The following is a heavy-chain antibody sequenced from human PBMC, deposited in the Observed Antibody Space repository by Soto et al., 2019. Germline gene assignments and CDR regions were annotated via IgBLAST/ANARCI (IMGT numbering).Heavy chain of an antibody. CDR3: AKGINYYDSSGDSWFDP. CDR1: GGSINSGRYS. V-gene: IGHV4-30-2*01. Sequence: QMQLQESGSGLVKPSQTLSLTCTVSGGSINSGRYSWTWIRQPPGAGLEWIGHMYHMGTTYYNPSLKGRVTMSVDTSKNQFSLKLSSVTAADTAIYYCAKGINYYDSSGDSWFDPWGQGTLVTVSS. D-gene: IGHD3-22*01. J-gene: IGHJ5*02. CDR2: MYHMGTT.